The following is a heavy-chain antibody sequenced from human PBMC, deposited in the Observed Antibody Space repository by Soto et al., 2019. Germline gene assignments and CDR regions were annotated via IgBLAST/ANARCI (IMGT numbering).Heavy chain of an antibody. Sequence: GGSLRLSCAASGFTVSSNYMSWVRQAPGKGLEWVSVIYSGGSTYYADSVKGRFTISRDNSKNTLYLQMNSLRAEDTAVYYCARDGPSYGSGSYYPGLDYWGQGTLVTVS. CDR2: IYSGGST. J-gene: IGHJ4*02. CDR1: GFTVSSNY. CDR3: ARDGPSYGSGSYYPGLDY. D-gene: IGHD3-10*01. V-gene: IGHV3-66*01.